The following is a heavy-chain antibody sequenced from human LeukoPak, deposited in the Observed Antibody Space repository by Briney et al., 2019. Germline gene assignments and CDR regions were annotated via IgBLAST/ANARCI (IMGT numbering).Heavy chain of an antibody. D-gene: IGHD6-13*01. Sequence: GGSLRLSCAASGFTFSSYAMSWVRQAPGKGLEWVSASSCSGGSTYYADSVKGRFTISRDNSKNTLYLQMNSLRAEDTAVYYCAKPTSSSWPYYFDYWGQGTLVTVSS. J-gene: IGHJ4*02. CDR2: SSCSGGST. CDR3: AKPTSSSWPYYFDY. CDR1: GFTFSSYA. V-gene: IGHV3-23*01.